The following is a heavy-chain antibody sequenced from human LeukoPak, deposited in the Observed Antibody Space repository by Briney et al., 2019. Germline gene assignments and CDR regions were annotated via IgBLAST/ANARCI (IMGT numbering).Heavy chain of an antibody. CDR2: ISSSGSII. V-gene: IGHV3-11*01. CDR3: ARGLYYFDSSGYSTHFDY. CDR1: GFTFSDYY. J-gene: IGHJ4*02. Sequence: PGGSLRLSCAASGFTFSDYYMSWIRQAPGKGLEWVSYISSSGSIIYYADSVKGRFTISRGNAKNSLYLQMNSLRAEDTAVYYCARGLYYFDSSGYSTHFDYWGQGTLVTVSS. D-gene: IGHD3-22*01.